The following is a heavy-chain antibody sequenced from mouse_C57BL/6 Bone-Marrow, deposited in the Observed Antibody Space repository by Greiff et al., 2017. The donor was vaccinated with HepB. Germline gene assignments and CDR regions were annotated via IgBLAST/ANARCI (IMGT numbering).Heavy chain of an antibody. V-gene: IGHV5-17*01. CDR3: ARRSSYSAWFAY. CDR2: ISSGSSTI. J-gene: IGHJ3*01. D-gene: IGHD1-1*01. CDR1: GFTFSDYG. Sequence: EVQLQESGGGLVKPGGSLKLSCAASGFTFSDYGMHWVRQAPEKGLEWVAYISSGSSTIYYADTVKGRFTISRDNAKNTLFLQMTSLRSEDTAMYYCARRSSYSAWFAYWGQGTLVTVSA.